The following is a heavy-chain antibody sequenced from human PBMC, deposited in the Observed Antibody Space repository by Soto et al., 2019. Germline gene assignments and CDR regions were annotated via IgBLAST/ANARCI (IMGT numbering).Heavy chain of an antibody. Sequence: SVKVSCKASGGTFSSYAISWVRQAPGQGLEWMGGIIPIFGTANYAQKFQGRVTITADESTSTAYMELSSLRSEDTAVYYCARSYSSSWYSITYNWFDPWGQGTLVTVPQ. CDR1: GGTFSSYA. D-gene: IGHD6-13*01. J-gene: IGHJ5*02. V-gene: IGHV1-69*13. CDR2: IIPIFGTA. CDR3: ARSYSSSWYSITYNWFDP.